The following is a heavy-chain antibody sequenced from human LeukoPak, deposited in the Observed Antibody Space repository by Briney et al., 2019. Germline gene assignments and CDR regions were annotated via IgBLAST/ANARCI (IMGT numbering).Heavy chain of an antibody. Sequence: QPGGSLRLSCAASGFTFSSYSMNWGRQAPGKGLEWVSYICSSSSSIHCADSVKGRLAISRDNAKNSLYLQVNSLRDEDTAVYYCARGVDVAISGAHFAYWGQGALVTVSS. J-gene: IGHJ4*02. CDR2: ICSSSSSI. CDR1: GFTFSSYS. CDR3: ARGVDVAISGAHFAY. V-gene: IGHV3-48*02. D-gene: IGHD2-15*01.